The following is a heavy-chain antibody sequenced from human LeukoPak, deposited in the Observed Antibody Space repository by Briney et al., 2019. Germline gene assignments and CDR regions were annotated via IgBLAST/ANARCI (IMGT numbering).Heavy chain of an antibody. Sequence: GGSLRLSCAASGFTFDDYTMHWVRQAPGKGLEWVSLISWDGGSTYYADSVKGRFTISRDNSKNSLYLQMNSLRTEDTALYYCAKDAGMVRGANYFDYWGQGTLVTVSS. CDR1: GFTFDDYT. V-gene: IGHV3-43*01. D-gene: IGHD3-10*01. CDR3: AKDAGMVRGANYFDY. CDR2: ISWDGGST. J-gene: IGHJ4*02.